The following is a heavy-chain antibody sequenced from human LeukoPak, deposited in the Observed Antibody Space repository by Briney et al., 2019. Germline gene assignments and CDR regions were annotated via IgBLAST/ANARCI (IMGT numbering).Heavy chain of an antibody. CDR3: ARETYYYDSSGYSTDAFDI. CDR2: LKSKTDGGTT. J-gene: IGHJ3*02. Sequence: GGSLRLSCAASGFTITNAWMSWVRQAPGKGLEWVGRLKSKTDGGTTDYPAPVKGRFTISRDGSQNTLYLQMNSLRAEDTAVYYCARETYYYDSSGYSTDAFDIWGQGTMVTVSS. CDR1: GFTITNAW. V-gene: IGHV3-15*01. D-gene: IGHD3-22*01.